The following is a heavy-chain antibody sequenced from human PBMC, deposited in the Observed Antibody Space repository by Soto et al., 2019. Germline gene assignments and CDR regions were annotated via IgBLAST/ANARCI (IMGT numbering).Heavy chain of an antibody. CDR1: GGSFSGYY. Sequence: SETLSLTCAVYGGSFSGYYWSWIRQPPGKGLEWIGEINHSGSTNYNPSLKSRVTISVDTSKNQFSLKLSSVTAADTAVYYCAREDRYCSSTSCRSSPYWGQGTLVTVSS. J-gene: IGHJ4*02. V-gene: IGHV4-34*01. CDR3: AREDRYCSSTSCRSSPY. D-gene: IGHD2-2*01. CDR2: INHSGST.